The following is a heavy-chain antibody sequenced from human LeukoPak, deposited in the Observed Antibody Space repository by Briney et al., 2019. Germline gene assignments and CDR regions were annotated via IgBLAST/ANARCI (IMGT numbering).Heavy chain of an antibody. CDR3: ARSIATVTTGMSY. CDR1: GFTFSSYS. CDR2: ISSSSSTI. J-gene: IGHJ4*02. V-gene: IGHV3-48*04. D-gene: IGHD6-13*01. Sequence: GGSLRLSCAASGFTFSSYSMNWVRQAPGKGLEWVSYISSSSSTIYYADSVKGRFTISRDNAKNSLYLQMNSLRAEDTAVYYCARSIATVTTGMSYWGQGTLVTVSS.